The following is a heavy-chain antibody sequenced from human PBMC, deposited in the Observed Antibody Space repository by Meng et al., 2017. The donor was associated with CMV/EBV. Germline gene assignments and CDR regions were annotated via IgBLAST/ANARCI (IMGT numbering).Heavy chain of an antibody. CDR3: ARVIPSSGYCSSTSCYTSWFDP. D-gene: IGHD2-2*02. J-gene: IGHJ5*02. V-gene: IGHV1-18*01. CDR2: ISAYNGNT. CDR1: YG. Sequence: YGISWGRQAPGQGLEWMGWISAYNGNTNYAQKLKGRVTMTTDTSTSTAYMELRSLRSDDTAVYYCARVIPSSGYCSSTSCYTSWFDPWGQGTLVTVSS.